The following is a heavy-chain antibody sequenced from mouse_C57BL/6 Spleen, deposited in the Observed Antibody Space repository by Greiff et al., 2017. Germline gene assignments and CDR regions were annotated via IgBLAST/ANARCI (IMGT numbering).Heavy chain of an antibody. Sequence: QVQLQQSGPELVKPGASVKISCKASGYAFSSSWMNWVKQRPGKGLEWIGRIYPGDGDTNYNGKFKGKATLTADKASSTAYMQLSSLTSEESAVSFCARSMTVVASYWYFDVWGTGTTVTVSS. CDR2: IYPGDGDT. V-gene: IGHV1-82*01. J-gene: IGHJ1*03. CDR1: GYAFSSSW. D-gene: IGHD1-1*01. CDR3: ARSMTVVASYWYFDV.